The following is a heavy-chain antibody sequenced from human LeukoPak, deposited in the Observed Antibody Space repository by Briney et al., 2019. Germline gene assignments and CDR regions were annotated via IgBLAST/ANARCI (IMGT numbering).Heavy chain of an antibody. J-gene: IGHJ6*02. D-gene: IGHD3-10*01. CDR2: IYYSGST. CDR1: GGSISSSSYY. V-gene: IGHV4-39*01. Sequence: SETLSLTCTVSGGSISSSSYYWGWIRQPPGKGLEWIGSIYYSGSTYYNPSLKSRVTISVDTSNNQFSLKLSSVTAADTAVYYCARIRRRGVRGVSYYYYGMDVWGQGTTVTVSS. CDR3: ARIRRRGVRGVSYYYYGMDV.